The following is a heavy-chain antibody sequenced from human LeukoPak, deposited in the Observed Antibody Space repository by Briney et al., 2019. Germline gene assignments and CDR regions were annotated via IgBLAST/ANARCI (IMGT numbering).Heavy chain of an antibody. CDR3: AISYGSGSYNYYGMDV. V-gene: IGHV3-30*03. D-gene: IGHD3-10*01. J-gene: IGHJ6*02. Sequence: PGRSLRLSCAASGFTFSSYGMHWVRQAPGKGLEWVAVISYDGSNKYYADSVKGRFTISRDNSKNTLYLQMNSLRAEDTAVYYCAISYGSGSYNYYGMDVWGQGTTVTVSS. CDR2: ISYDGSNK. CDR1: GFTFSSYG.